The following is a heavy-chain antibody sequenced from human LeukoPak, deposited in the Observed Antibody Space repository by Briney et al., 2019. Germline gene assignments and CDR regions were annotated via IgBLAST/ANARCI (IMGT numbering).Heavy chain of an antibody. D-gene: IGHD1-26*01. J-gene: IGHJ4*02. V-gene: IGHV3-21*01. Sequence: WIRQPPGKGLEWVSSISSSSSYIYYADSVKGRFTISRDNAKNTLYLQMNSLRAEDTAVYYCAKDSLRYSGSYYIDYWGQGTLVTVSS. CDR3: AKDSLRYSGSYYIDY. CDR2: ISSSSSYI.